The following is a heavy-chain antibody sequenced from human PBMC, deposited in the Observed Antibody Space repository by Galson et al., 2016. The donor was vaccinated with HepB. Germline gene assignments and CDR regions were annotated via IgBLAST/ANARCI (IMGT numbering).Heavy chain of an antibody. CDR2: ITAGRGNT. D-gene: IGHD2-8*02. Sequence: SVKVSCKASGYNFTSYTIHWMRQAPGQRLEWMGWITAGRGNTEYSQKFRGRVTITRDTSATTVYMELSSLRSEDTSLYYCARVGHLGTGGLDSWGLGTQVTVSS. J-gene: IGHJ4*02. V-gene: IGHV1-3*01. CDR1: GYNFTSYT. CDR3: ARVGHLGTGGLDS.